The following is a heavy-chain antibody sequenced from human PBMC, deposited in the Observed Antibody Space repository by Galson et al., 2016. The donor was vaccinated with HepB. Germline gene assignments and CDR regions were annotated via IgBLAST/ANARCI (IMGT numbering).Heavy chain of an antibody. CDR2: INQDGIEK. CDR3: ARSGEPS. D-gene: IGHD4-17*01. Sequence: LRLSCATSGFTFSSYWMTWVRQAPGKGLEWVANINQDGIEKYYVGSVEGRLTISRDNAKKSLYLQMDSLRAEDTAVYYCARSGEPSWGQGTLVTVSS. J-gene: IGHJ5*02. V-gene: IGHV3-7*01. CDR1: GFTFSSYW.